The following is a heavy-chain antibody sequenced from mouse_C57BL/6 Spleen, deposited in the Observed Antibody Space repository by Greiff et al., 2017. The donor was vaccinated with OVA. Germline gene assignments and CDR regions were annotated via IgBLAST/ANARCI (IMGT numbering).Heavy chain of an antibody. V-gene: IGHV1-82*01. J-gene: IGHJ3*01. CDR1: GYAFSSSW. D-gene: IGHD2-1*01. CDR3: AREGGNYEGLAY. Sequence: VKLMESGPELVKPGASVKISCKASGYAFSSSWMNWVKQRPGKGLEWIGRIYPGDGDTNYNGKFKGKATLTADKSSSTAYMQLSSLTSEDSAVYFCAREGGNYEGLAYWGQGTLVTVSA. CDR2: IYPGDGDT.